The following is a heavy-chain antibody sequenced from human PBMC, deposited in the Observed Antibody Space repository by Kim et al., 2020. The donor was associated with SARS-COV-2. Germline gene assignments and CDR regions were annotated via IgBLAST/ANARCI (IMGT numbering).Heavy chain of an antibody. V-gene: IGHV1-3*01. CDR2: INAGNGNT. CDR3: AREIVYYYDSSGYWETAFDY. CDR1: GYTFTSYA. Sequence: ASVKVSCKASGYTFTSYAMHWVRQAPGQRLEWMGWINAGNGNTKYSQKFQGRVTITRDTSASTAYMELSSLRSEDTAVYYCAREIVYYYDSSGYWETAFDYWGQGTLVTVSS. J-gene: IGHJ4*02. D-gene: IGHD3-22*01.